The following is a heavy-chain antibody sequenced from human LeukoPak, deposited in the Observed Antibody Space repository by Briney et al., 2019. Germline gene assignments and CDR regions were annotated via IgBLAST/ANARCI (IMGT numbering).Heavy chain of an antibody. J-gene: IGHJ4*02. CDR3: AKVRVGATDY. CDR1: GFTFSSYA. Sequence: PGGSLRLSCAASGFTFSSYAMSWVRQAPGKGLERVSAISGSGGSTYYADSVKGRFTISRDNPKNTLYLQMNSLRAEDTAVYYCAKVRVGATDYWGQGTLVTVSS. V-gene: IGHV3-23*01. D-gene: IGHD1-26*01. CDR2: ISGSGGST.